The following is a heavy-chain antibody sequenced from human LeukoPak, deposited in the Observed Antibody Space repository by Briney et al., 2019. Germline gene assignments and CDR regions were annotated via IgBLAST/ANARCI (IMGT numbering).Heavy chain of an antibody. Sequence: SETLSLTCTVSGGSFSSYYWSWIRQPPGKGLEWIGEIVHSGNTKYNPSLKSRVTISVDTSKNQFSLNLTSVTAADTAVYYCARFGSSTWYKGAFDIWGQGTMVTVAS. D-gene: IGHD6-13*01. CDR2: IVHSGNT. J-gene: IGHJ3*02. CDR3: ARFGSSTWYKGAFDI. CDR1: GGSFSSYY. V-gene: IGHV4-34*12.